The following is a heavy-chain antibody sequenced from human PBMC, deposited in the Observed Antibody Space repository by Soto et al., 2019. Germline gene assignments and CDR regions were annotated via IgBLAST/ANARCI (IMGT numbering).Heavy chain of an antibody. CDR2: ISWNSGSI. V-gene: IGHV3-9*01. CDR3: ARDVGDS. J-gene: IGHJ4*02. CDR1: GFTFDDYA. Sequence: GGSLRLSCAASGFTFDDYAMHWVRQAPGKGLEWVSGISWNSGSIGYADSVKGRFTISRDNAKNSLYLQMSDLRAEDTALYYCARDVGDSWGQGTLVTVSS.